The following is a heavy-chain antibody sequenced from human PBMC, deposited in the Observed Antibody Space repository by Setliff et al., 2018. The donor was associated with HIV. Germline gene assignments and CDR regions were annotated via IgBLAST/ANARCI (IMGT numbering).Heavy chain of an antibody. Sequence: GESLKISCAASGFTFSTYAMSWVRQAPGKGLEWVSAINSGGDNTYYGDSVKGRFTISRDNSKNTLFLQMNSLRAEDTAVYYCALLWPFDYWGQGTQVTVSS. J-gene: IGHJ4*02. V-gene: IGHV3-23*05. D-gene: IGHD1-26*01. CDR2: INSGGDNT. CDR3: ALLWPFDY. CDR1: GFTFSTYA.